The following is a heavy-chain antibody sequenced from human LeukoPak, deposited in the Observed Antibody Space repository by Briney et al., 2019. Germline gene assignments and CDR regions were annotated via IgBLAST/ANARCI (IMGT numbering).Heavy chain of an antibody. CDR1: GFTFSSYW. CDR2: INSDGSST. V-gene: IGHV3-74*01. J-gene: IGHJ3*02. D-gene: IGHD2-15*01. Sequence: TGGSLRLSCAASGFTFSSYWMHWVRQAPGKGLVWVSRINSDGSSTSYADSVKGRFTISRDNAKNTLYLQMYSLRAEDTAVYYCAKGGYCSGGSCPGEDAFDIWGQGTMVTVSS. CDR3: AKGGYCSGGSCPGEDAFDI.